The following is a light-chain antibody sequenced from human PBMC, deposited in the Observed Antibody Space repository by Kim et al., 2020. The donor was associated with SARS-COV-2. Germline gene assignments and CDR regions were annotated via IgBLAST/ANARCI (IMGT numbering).Light chain of an antibody. CDR1: SSDVGRYNY. V-gene: IGLV2-14*01. J-gene: IGLJ3*02. CDR3: SSYTSNDIWV. Sequence: QSALTQPASVSGSPGQSITISCTGTSSDVGRYNYVSWYQQHPDKAPKLMISDVSERPSGISNRFSGSKSGNTASLTISGLQTEDEADYYCSSYTSNDIWVFGGGTQLTVL. CDR2: DVS.